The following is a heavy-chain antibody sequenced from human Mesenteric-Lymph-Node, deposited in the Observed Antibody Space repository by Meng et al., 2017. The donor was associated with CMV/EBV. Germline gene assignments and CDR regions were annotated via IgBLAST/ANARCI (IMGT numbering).Heavy chain of an antibody. Sequence: LSLTCAASGFTFRSYAMHWVRQAPGKGLEWVAVIIYDGSNQYYADSVKGRFTISRDNSRNTLYLQMDSLRPEDTALYYCTRKMWAPTANNYGMDVWGQGTTVTVSS. CDR1: GFTFRSYA. CDR2: IIYDGSNQ. CDR3: TRKMWAPTANNYGMDV. J-gene: IGHJ6*02. D-gene: IGHD2-21*02. V-gene: IGHV3-30*03.